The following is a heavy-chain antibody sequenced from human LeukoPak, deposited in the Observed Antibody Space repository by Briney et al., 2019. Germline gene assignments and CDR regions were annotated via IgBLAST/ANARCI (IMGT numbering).Heavy chain of an antibody. J-gene: IGHJ4*02. CDR2: ISSSSSYI. D-gene: IGHD6-19*01. Sequence: GGSLRLSCAASGFTFSSYSMNWVRQAPGKGLEWVSSISSSSSYIYYADSVKGRFTISRDNAKDSLYLQMNSLRAEDTAVYYCAKEVGSSGWFPFDYWGQGTLVTVSS. CDR3: AKEVGSSGWFPFDY. V-gene: IGHV3-21*04. CDR1: GFTFSSYS.